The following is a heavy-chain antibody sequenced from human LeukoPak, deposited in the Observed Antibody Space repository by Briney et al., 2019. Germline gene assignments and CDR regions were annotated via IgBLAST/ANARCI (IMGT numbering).Heavy chain of an antibody. V-gene: IGHV3-21*01. CDR3: ARGSSGWYEGYYFDY. CDR1: GFTFSSYS. J-gene: IGHJ4*02. D-gene: IGHD6-19*01. CDR2: ISSSSSYI. Sequence: GGSLRLSCAASGFTFSSYSMNWVRQAPGKGLEWVSSISSSSSYIYYADSVKGRFTISRDNAKNSLYLQMNSLRAEDTAVYYCARGSSGWYEGYYFDYWGQGTLVTVSS.